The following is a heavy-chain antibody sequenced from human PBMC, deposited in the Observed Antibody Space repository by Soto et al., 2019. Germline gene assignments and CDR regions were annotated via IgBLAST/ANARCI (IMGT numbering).Heavy chain of an antibody. CDR3: ASGYSYGYYYYGMDF. Sequence: SETLSLTCTVSGGSISSYYWSWIRQPPGKGLEWIGYIYYSGSTNYNPSLKSRVTISVDTSKNQFSLKLSSVTAADTAVYYCASGYSYGYYYYGMDFWGQGTTVTVSS. CDR2: IYYSGST. CDR1: GGSISSYY. J-gene: IGHJ6*02. V-gene: IGHV4-59*01. D-gene: IGHD5-18*01.